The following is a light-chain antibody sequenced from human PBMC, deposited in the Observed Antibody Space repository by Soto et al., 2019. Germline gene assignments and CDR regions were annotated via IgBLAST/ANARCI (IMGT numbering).Light chain of an antibody. J-gene: IGKJ3*01. Sequence: EIVLTQSPGTLSLSPGEGATLSCRASESVSHNYLAWYQQKPGQAPRLLIYGVSFRATGIPARFSGSGSGTYFSLTISRLEPEDFAVYYCQHYSYSRYFSFGPGTKVEVK. CDR2: GVS. V-gene: IGKV3-20*01. CDR1: ESVSHNY. CDR3: QHYSYSRYFS.